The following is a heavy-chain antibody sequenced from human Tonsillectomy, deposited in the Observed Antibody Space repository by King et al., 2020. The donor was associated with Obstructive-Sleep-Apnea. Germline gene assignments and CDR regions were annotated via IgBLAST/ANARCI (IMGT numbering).Heavy chain of an antibody. CDR2: ISRNGGST. V-gene: IGHV3-64D*09. CDR3: VKIQRDYFDY. J-gene: IGHJ4*02. D-gene: IGHD5-18*01. CDR1: GFTFSFYA. Sequence: VQLVESGGGLVQPGGSLRLSCSASGFTFSFYAIHWVRQAPGKGLEYVSAISRNGGSTYYTDSVKGRFTISRDDFKNTLYLQMSSLRTEDTAIYYCVKIQRDYFDYWGQGTLVTVSS.